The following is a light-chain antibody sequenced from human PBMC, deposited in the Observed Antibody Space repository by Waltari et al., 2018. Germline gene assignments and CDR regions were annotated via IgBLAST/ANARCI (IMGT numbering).Light chain of an antibody. CDR1: SCDVGGYHY. CDR3: CSYAGTYTLI. Sequence: QSALTQPRSVSGSPGPSVTISCTGTSCDVGGYHYFPWDQQHPGKAPKLMIYDVTKRPSGVPYRFSASKSGNTASLTISGLQAEDEADYYCCSYAGTYTLIFGGGTKLTVL. V-gene: IGLV2-11*01. CDR2: DVT. J-gene: IGLJ2*01.